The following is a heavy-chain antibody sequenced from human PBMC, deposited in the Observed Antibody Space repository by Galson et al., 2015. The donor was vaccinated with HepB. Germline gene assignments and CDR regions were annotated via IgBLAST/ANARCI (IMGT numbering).Heavy chain of an antibody. J-gene: IGHJ4*02. Sequence: SLRLSCAASGFTFSNYWMHWVRQAPGKGLVWVSRINSDGSSTRHADSVKGRFTISRDNAKNTLYLQMNSLRAEDTAVYYCARDLLVNYYFDYWGQGTLVTVSS. D-gene: IGHD2-2*01. CDR3: ARDLLVNYYFDY. V-gene: IGHV3-74*01. CDR1: GFTFSNYW. CDR2: INSDGSST.